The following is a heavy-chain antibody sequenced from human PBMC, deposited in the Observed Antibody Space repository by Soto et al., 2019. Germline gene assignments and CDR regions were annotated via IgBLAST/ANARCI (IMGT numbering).Heavy chain of an antibody. D-gene: IGHD1-26*01. CDR2: TFYRSKWYN. V-gene: IGHV6-1*01. CDR1: GDSVSSNSAA. CDR3: AKEGGNHYYYYAMDV. Sequence: PSQTLSLTCAISGDSVSSNSAAWSWIGQSPSRGLEWLGRTFYRSKWYNDYAVSVKGRITINPDTSKNLFSLQLNSVTPEDTAVYYCAKEGGNHYYYYAMDVWGQGTTVTVSS. J-gene: IGHJ6*02.